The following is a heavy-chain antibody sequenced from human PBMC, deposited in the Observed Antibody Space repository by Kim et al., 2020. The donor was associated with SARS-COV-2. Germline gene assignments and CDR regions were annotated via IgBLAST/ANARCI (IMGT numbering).Heavy chain of an antibody. Sequence: GGSLRLSCAASGFTFSNFAMTWVRQAPGKGLEWVSSINYRGGSTYYADSVKGRFTISRDNSKNTLYLQMNSLRAEDTAVYYCASSSSGWYTWSYWGQGTPVTVSS. CDR2: INYRGGST. J-gene: IGHJ4*02. CDR3: ASSSSGWYTWSY. CDR1: GFTFSNFA. V-gene: IGHV3-23*01. D-gene: IGHD6-19*01.